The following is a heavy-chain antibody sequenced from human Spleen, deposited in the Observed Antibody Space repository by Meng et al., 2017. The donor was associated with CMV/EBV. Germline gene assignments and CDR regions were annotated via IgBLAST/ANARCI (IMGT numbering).Heavy chain of an antibody. D-gene: IGHD3-3*01. CDR1: GFTFSSYA. CDR2: IKQDGSEK. CDR3: ARTYDFWSGYPVY. J-gene: IGHJ4*02. V-gene: IGHV3-7*01. Sequence: GGSLRLSCAASGFTFSSYAMSWVRQAPGKGLEWVANIKQDGSEKYYVDSVKGRFTISRDNAKKSVYLQMNSLRAEDTAVYYCARTYDFWSGYPVYWGQGTLVTVSS.